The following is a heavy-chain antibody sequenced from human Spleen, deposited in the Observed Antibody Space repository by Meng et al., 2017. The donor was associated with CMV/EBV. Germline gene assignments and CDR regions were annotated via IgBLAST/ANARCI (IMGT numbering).Heavy chain of an antibody. D-gene: IGHD3-22*01. CDR1: GFTSSGYY. J-gene: IGHJ5*02. CDR3: ATNYDSSGSPRDARLEFDP. Sequence: GESLKISCAASGFTSSGYYMTWNRQAPGKGLEWLSYISSSGKTIYYADSEKGRFTISRDNAKNLLSLQMKSQRAEDTAVYYCATNYDSSGSPRDARLEFDPWGQGTLVTVSS. V-gene: IGHV3-11*04. CDR2: ISSSGKTI.